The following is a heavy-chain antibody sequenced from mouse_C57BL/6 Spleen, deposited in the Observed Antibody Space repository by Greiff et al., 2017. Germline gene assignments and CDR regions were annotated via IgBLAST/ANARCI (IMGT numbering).Heavy chain of an antibody. CDR1: GYAFSSYW. D-gene: IGHD2-4*01. J-gene: IGHJ2*01. CDR3: ARYYDSMYYFDD. V-gene: IGHV1-80*01. Sequence: QVQLQQSGAELVKPGASVKISCKASGYAFSSYWMNWVKQRPGKGLEWIGQIYPGDGDTNYNGKFKGKATLTADKSSSTAYMQLSSLTSEDSAVYFCARYYDSMYYFDDWGQGTTLTVSS. CDR2: IYPGDGDT.